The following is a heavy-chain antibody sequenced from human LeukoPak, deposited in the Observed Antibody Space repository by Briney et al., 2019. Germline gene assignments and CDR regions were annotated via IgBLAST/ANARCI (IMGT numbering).Heavy chain of an antibody. D-gene: IGHD2-15*01. CDR3: ARQGPRYCSGGSCFDP. Sequence: ASVKVSCKASGYTFTGYYMHWVRQAPGQGLEWMGWMNPNSGNTGYAQKFQGRVTITRNTSISTAYMELSSLRSEDTAVYYCARQGPRYCSGGSCFDPWGQGTLVTVSS. J-gene: IGHJ5*02. V-gene: IGHV1-8*03. CDR2: MNPNSGNT. CDR1: GYTFTGYY.